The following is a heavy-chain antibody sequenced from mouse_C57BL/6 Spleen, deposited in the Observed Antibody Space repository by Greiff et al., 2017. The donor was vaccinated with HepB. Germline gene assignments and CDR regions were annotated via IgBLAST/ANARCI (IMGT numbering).Heavy chain of an antibody. CDR3: AREAGRDFDY. Sequence: VQLQQSGAELVKPGASVKLSCKASGYTFTSYWMHWVKQRPGQGLEWIGMIHPNSGSTNYNEKFKSKATLTVDKSSSTAYMQLSSLTSEDSAVYYCAREAGRDFDYWGQGTTLTVSS. V-gene: IGHV1-64*01. CDR1: GYTFTSYW. D-gene: IGHD4-1*01. CDR2: IHPNSGST. J-gene: IGHJ2*01.